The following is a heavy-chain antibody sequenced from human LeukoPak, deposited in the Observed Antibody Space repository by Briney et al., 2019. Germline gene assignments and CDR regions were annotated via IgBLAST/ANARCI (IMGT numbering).Heavy chain of an antibody. CDR3: VRGTSNWYGVDF. CDR2: MNADGSTI. J-gene: IGHJ4*02. V-gene: IGHV3-74*01. D-gene: IGHD6-13*01. Sequence: PGGSLRLSCAASGFTFSNSWTHWVRRPPGKGLVWVSYMNADGSTIAHADSVRGRFTMSRDNAQNILHLQMNSLRDEDTGVYFCVRGTSNWYGVDFWGRGTLVTVSS. CDR1: GFTFSNSW.